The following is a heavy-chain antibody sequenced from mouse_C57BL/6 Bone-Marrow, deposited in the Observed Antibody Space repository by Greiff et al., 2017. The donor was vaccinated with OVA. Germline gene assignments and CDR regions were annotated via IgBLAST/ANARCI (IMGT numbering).Heavy chain of an antibody. D-gene: IGHD2-14*01. Sequence: DVQLQESGGDLVKPGGSLKLSCAASGFTFSSYGMSWVRQTPDKRLEWVATISSGGSYTYYPDSVKGRFTISRDNAKNTLYLQMSSLKSEDTAMYYCARPIGNYAMDYWGQGTSVTVSS. CDR2: ISSGGSYT. J-gene: IGHJ4*01. V-gene: IGHV5-6*01. CDR1: GFTFSSYG. CDR3: ARPIGNYAMDY.